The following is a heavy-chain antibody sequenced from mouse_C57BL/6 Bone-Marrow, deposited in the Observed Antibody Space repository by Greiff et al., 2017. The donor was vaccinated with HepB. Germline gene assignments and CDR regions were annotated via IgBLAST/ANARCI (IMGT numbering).Heavy chain of an antibody. CDR2: IYPRSGNT. V-gene: IGHV1-81*01. D-gene: IGHD1-1*01. J-gene: IGHJ3*01. Sequence: QVQLQQSGAELARPGASVKLSCKASGYTFTSYGISWVKQRTGQGLEWIGEIYPRSGNTYYNEKFKGKATLTAYKSSITAYMELRSLTSEDSAVYFCADYYGSPAWFAYWGQGTLVTVSA. CDR1: GYTFTSYG. CDR3: ADYYGSPAWFAY.